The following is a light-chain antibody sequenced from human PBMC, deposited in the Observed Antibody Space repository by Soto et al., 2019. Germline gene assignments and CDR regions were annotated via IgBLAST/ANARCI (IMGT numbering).Light chain of an antibody. CDR2: EGS. Sequence: QSALTQPASVSGSPGQSITISCTGTSGDVGSFNLVSWYQHHPGKAPKLMIYEGSKRPSGVSNRFSGYKAGYNASRAISGLEAEHEAYYYCCAYARSSTYVFATGTKLTVL. V-gene: IGLV2-23*01. CDR1: SGDVGSFNL. J-gene: IGLJ1*01. CDR3: CAYARSSTYV.